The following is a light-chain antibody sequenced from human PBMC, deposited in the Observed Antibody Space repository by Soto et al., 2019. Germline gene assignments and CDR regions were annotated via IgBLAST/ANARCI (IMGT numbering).Light chain of an antibody. V-gene: IGKV3-15*01. J-gene: IGKJ1*01. CDR2: GAS. CDR3: LQYNYWPPT. Sequence: IVLTQSPGTLSVSPGEIATLSCLASQSVSSSYLAWYQQKPGQAPRLLIHGASTRATGIPARLSGSGSGTEVTLTISSLRSEDFAVYYCLQYNYWPPTFGQGTKVDIK. CDR1: QSVSSSY.